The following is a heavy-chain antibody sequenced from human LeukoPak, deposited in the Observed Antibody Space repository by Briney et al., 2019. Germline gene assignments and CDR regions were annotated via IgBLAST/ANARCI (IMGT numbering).Heavy chain of an antibody. CDR1: GFSFSTSG. V-gene: IGHV3-30*12. CDR2: IQSDGGNE. J-gene: IGHJ4*02. D-gene: IGHD4-17*01. CDR3: ARSHDYGDYN. Sequence: GGSLRLSCAASGFSFSTSGMHWIRQAPGKGLEWVAFIQSDGGNEYYADSVKGRFTISRDNAKNTLYLQMNSLRAEDTAVYYCARSHDYGDYNWGQGTLVTVSS.